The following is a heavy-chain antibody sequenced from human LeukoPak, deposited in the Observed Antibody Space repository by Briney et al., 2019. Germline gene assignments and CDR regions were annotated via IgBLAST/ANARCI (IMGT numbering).Heavy chain of an antibody. CDR3: ARDKSIKQWLVPQNYYFDY. V-gene: IGHV3-33*08. Sequence: GGSLRLSCAASGFTFSSYDMNWVRQAPGKGLEWVAVIWYDGSNKYYADSVKGRFTISRDNSKNTLYLQMNSLRAEDTAVYYCARDKSIKQWLVPQNYYFDYWGQGTLVTVSS. J-gene: IGHJ4*02. CDR1: GFTFSSYD. CDR2: IWYDGSNK. D-gene: IGHD6-19*01.